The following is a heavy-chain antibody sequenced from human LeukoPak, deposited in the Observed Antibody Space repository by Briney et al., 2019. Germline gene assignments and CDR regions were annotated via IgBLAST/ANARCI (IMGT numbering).Heavy chain of an antibody. CDR1: GFTFSSYA. CDR2: ISGSGGST. V-gene: IGHV3-23*01. J-gene: IGHJ4*02. CDR3: AKGTYYYDSSGYYTY. D-gene: IGHD3-22*01. Sequence: PGGSLRLSCAASGFTFSSYAMSWVRKAPGKGLEWVSAISGSGGSTYYADSVKGRFTISRDNSKNTLYLQMNSLRAEDTAVYYCAKGTYYYDSSGYYTYWGQGTLVTVSS.